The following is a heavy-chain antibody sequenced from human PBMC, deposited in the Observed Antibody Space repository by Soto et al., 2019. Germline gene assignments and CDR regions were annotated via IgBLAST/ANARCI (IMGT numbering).Heavy chain of an antibody. CDR1: GGSISSRSYY. D-gene: IGHD3-16*01. V-gene: IGHV4-39*01. CDR3: ARHNGPLYVGYYYDMDV. CDR2: IYYSGYT. Sequence: LEILSLSCTVSGGSISSRSYYWGWIRQPTGKGLEWIGSIYYSGYTYYNPSLKSRVTISVDTSKNQFSLKLSSVTAADTAVYFCARHNGPLYVGYYYDMDVWGQGTTV. J-gene: IGHJ6*02.